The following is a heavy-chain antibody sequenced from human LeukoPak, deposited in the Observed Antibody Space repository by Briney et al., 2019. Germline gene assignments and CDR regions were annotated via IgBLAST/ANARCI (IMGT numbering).Heavy chain of an antibody. CDR3: ARMAWFGNPYYYGLDV. D-gene: IGHD3-10*01. Sequence: ASVTVSCKASGYTFTSYGISWVRQAPGQGLEWMGWISTYNENTNYTQNLQGRVTMTIDTSTSTAYMELRSLTPDDTAVYYCARMAWFGNPYYYGLDVWGQGTTVTVSS. CDR1: GYTFTSYG. J-gene: IGHJ6*02. V-gene: IGHV1-18*01. CDR2: ISTYNENT.